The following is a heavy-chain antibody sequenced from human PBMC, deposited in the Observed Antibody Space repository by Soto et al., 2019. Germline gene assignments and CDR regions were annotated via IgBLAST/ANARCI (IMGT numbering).Heavy chain of an antibody. V-gene: IGHV1-24*01. J-gene: IGHJ6*04. Sequence: GASVKVSCEVSGYTLTGFSMHWVRQAPGKGLEWMGGFDPEDGETIYAQKLQGRVTMTEDTSTDTAYMELSSLRSEDTAVYYCATGYCSGGSCPVSMDVWGKGTTVTVSS. CDR3: ATGYCSGGSCPVSMDV. D-gene: IGHD2-15*01. CDR1: GYTLTGFS. CDR2: FDPEDGET.